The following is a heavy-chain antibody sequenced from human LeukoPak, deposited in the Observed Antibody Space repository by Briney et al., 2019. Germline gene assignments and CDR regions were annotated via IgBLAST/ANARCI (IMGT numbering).Heavy chain of an antibody. CDR3: AKGVGTNKGGYYFDY. CDR1: GFAFSTFA. CDR2: ISGSGGST. J-gene: IGHJ4*02. Sequence: PGGSLRLSCAASGFAFSTFAMSWVSQVPGKGLDWVSRISGSGGSTYYADSVKGRFTISRDSSKNTLYLQMNSLRAEDTAVYYCAKGVGTNKGGYYFDYWGQGTPVTVSS. V-gene: IGHV3-23*01. D-gene: IGHD1-26*01.